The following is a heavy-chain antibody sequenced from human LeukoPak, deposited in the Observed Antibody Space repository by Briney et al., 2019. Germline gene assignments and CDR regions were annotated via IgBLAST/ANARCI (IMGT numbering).Heavy chain of an antibody. D-gene: IGHD3-22*01. CDR2: IIPIFGTA. Sequence: ASVKVSCKASGGTFTSYAISWVRQAPGHGLECMGGIIPIFGTANYAQKFQGRVTITADESTSTAYMELSSLRSEDTAVYYCARDVYDSSGYYPHEEFGMDVWGQGTTVTVSS. V-gene: IGHV1-69*13. J-gene: IGHJ6*02. CDR3: ARDVYDSSGYYPHEEFGMDV. CDR1: GGTFTSYA.